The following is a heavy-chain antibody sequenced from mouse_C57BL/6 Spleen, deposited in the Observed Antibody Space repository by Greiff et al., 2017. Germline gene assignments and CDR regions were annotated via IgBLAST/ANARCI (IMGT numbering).Heavy chain of an antibody. Sequence: EVKLVESGGGLVLPGSSVKLSCTASGFTFSDYYMAWVRQVPEKGLEWVANINYDGSSTYYLDYLKSRFIISKDNAKNILYLQMSSLKSEDTATYYCARRLRCFDYWGQGTTLTVSA. CDR1: GFTFSDYY. D-gene: IGHD2-4*01. V-gene: IGHV5-16*01. CDR3: ARRLRCFDY. CDR2: INYDGSST. J-gene: IGHJ2*01.